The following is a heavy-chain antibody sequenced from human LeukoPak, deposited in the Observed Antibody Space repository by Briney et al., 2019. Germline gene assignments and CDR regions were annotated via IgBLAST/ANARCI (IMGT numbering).Heavy chain of an antibody. Sequence: ASVKVSCKASGYTFTSYGISWVRQAPGQGLEWMGWISAYNGNTNYAQKLQGRVTMNTDTSTSTAYMELRSLRSDDTAVYYCARDPGYYDSSGYYYPIGDYWGQGTLVTVSS. CDR1: GYTFTSYG. J-gene: IGHJ4*02. CDR3: ARDPGYYDSSGYYYPIGDY. D-gene: IGHD3-22*01. CDR2: ISAYNGNT. V-gene: IGHV1-18*01.